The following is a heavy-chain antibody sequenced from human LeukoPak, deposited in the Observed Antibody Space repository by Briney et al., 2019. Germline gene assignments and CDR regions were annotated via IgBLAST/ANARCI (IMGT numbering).Heavy chain of an antibody. J-gene: IGHJ4*02. CDR2: INQDGSQK. D-gene: IGHD2-15*01. CDR3: ARAPVYCSGASCRLYFDY. CDR1: GFSFRTSW. Sequence: GGSLRLSCAVSGFSFRTSWMSWVRQAPGKGLEGVAHINQDGSQKYYVDSVEGRFTISRDNAKNSLYVDMNSLRAEDTAVYYCARAPVYCSGASCRLYFDYWGQGNLVTVSS. V-gene: IGHV3-7*04.